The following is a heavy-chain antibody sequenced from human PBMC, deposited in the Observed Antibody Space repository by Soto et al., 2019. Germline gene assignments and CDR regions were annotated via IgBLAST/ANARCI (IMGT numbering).Heavy chain of an antibody. CDR3: AKDAYGSGSYYNLGIQYYYYYYYMDV. V-gene: IGHV3-23*01. D-gene: IGHD3-10*01. CDR2: ISGSGGST. Sequence: GGSLRLSCAASGFTFSSYAMSWVRQAPGKGLEWVSAISGSGGSTYYADSVKGRFTISRDNSKNTLYLQMNSLRAEDTAVYYCAKDAYGSGSYYNLGIQYYYYYYYMDVWGKGTTVTVSS. CDR1: GFTFSSYA. J-gene: IGHJ6*03.